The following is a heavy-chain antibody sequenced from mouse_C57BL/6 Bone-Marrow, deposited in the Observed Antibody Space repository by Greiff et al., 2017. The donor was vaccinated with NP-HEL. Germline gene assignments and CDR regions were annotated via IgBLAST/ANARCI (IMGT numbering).Heavy chain of an antibody. J-gene: IGHJ2*01. D-gene: IGHD4-1*02. Sequence: EVKLVASGGGLVQPGGSLSLSCAASGFTFTDYYMSWVRQPPGKALELLGFIRNKANGYTTEYSASVKGRFTISRDNSQSILYLQMNALRAEDSATYYCARYNSYYFDYWGQGTTLTVSS. CDR2: IRNKANGYTT. CDR3: ARYNSYYFDY. CDR1: GFTFTDYY. V-gene: IGHV7-3*01.